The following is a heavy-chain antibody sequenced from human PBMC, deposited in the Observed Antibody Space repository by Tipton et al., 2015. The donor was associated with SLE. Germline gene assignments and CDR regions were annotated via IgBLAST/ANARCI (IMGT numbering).Heavy chain of an antibody. J-gene: IGHJ4*02. CDR1: GYSISSGYY. Sequence: TLSLTCIVSGYSISSGYYWAWIRQPSGKGLEWIGCIYHSGSTYYNLSLKSRVTISVDTSKNQFSLKLNSVTAADTAVYYCARAAGRDGYTSSWTPFEYWGQGTLVTVSS. V-gene: IGHV4-38-2*02. CDR2: IYHSGST. D-gene: IGHD6-13*01. CDR3: ARAAGRDGYTSSWTPFEY.